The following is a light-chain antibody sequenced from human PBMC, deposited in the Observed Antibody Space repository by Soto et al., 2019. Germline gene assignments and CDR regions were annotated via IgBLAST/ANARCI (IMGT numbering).Light chain of an antibody. CDR3: NSYTSRSTYV. CDR1: TSDVGNYNY. V-gene: IGLV2-14*01. Sequence: QSALTQPASVSGSPGQSITISCTGTTSDVGNYNYVSWYQHHPGKAPKLMIYEVTNRPSGVSNRFSGSKSGNTASLTISGLQAEDEADYYCNSYTSRSTYVFGTGTQLTVL. J-gene: IGLJ1*01. CDR2: EVT.